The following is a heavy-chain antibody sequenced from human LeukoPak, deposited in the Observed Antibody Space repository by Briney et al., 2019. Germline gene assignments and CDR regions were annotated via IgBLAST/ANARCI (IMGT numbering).Heavy chain of an antibody. D-gene: IGHD2-15*01. CDR3: AREAQYCSGGGCYGGFFQH. CDR1: SGSS. Sequence: SETLSLTCAVSGSSWSWIRQPPGTGLEWIAEIDHNRNINYNPSLKSRVTISIDTSKNQFSLKLTSVTAADTAVYYCAREAQYCSGGGCYGGFFQHWGQGTLVTVSS. J-gene: IGHJ1*01. CDR2: IDHNRNI. V-gene: IGHV4-34*01.